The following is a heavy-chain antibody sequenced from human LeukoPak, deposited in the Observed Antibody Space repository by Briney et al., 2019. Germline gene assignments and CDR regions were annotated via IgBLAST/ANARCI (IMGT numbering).Heavy chain of an antibody. J-gene: IGHJ1*01. Sequence: GGSLRLSCTASGFTFGDYAMSWFRQAPGKGLEWVGFIRSKAYGGTTEYAASVKGRFTISRDDSKGIAYLQMNSLKTEDTAVYYCTRDRLADYYDSRENRYFQHWGQGTLVTVSS. V-gene: IGHV3-49*03. CDR2: IRSKAYGGTT. CDR3: TRDRLADYYDSRENRYFQH. CDR1: GFTFGDYA. D-gene: IGHD3-22*01.